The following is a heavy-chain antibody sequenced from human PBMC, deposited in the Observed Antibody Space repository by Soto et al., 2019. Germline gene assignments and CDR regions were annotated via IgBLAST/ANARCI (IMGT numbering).Heavy chain of an antibody. Sequence: TLSLTCTVSGGSVSSGSYYRSWIRQPPGKGLEWIGYIYYSGSTNYNPSLKSRVTISVDTSKIQFSLKLSSVTAADTVPDYCARLGLLGPYNGDQGTLVTVSS. CDR2: IYYSGST. J-gene: IGHJ4*02. CDR3: ARLGLLGPYN. D-gene: IGHD3-22*01. CDR1: GGSVSSGSYY. V-gene: IGHV4-61*01.